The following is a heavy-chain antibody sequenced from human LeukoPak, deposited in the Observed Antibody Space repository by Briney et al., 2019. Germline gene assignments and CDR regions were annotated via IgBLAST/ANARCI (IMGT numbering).Heavy chain of an antibody. CDR1: GFTFSSYA. CDR2: ISGSGGTT. J-gene: IGHJ6*03. V-gene: IGHV3-23*01. CDR3: AKDGGIAARRSFYYYYYMDV. D-gene: IGHD6-6*01. Sequence: GGSLRLSCAASGFTFSSYAMSWVRQAPGKGLGWVSAISGSGGTTYYADTVKGRFTISRDNSKNTLYLQMNSLRAEDTAVYYCAKDGGIAARRSFYYYYYMDVWGKGTTVTVSS.